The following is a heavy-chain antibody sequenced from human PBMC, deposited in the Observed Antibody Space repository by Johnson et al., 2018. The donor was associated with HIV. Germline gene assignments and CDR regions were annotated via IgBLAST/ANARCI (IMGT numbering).Heavy chain of an antibody. CDR2: IYSGGST. V-gene: IGHV3-66*02. Sequence: EMQLVESGGGLVQPGGSLRLSCAASGFTFSSYWMHWVRQATGKGLEWVSVIYSGGSTYYADSVKGRFTISRDNSRNSVSLQMIILRPKDTAMYYCASGVTARAPLLIWGQGTMVTVSS. CDR3: ASGVTARAPLLI. CDR1: GFTFSSYW. D-gene: IGHD6-6*01. J-gene: IGHJ3*02.